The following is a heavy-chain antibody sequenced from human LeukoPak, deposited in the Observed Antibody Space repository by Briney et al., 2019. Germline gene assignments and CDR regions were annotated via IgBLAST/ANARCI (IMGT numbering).Heavy chain of an antibody. CDR2: IRYDESEK. Sequence: GGSLRLSCAASGFTFSSYGMHWVRQAPGKGLEWVAFIRYDESEKHYADSAKGRFTISRDISKSTLYLQMNSLRAEDTAVYYCARVRIEACDDAVDIWGQGTMVTVSS. CDR3: ARVRIEACDDAVDI. D-gene: IGHD2-15*01. CDR1: GFTFSSYG. J-gene: IGHJ3*02. V-gene: IGHV3-30*02.